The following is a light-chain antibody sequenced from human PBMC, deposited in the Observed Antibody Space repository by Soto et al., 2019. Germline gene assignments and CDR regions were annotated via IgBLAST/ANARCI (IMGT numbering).Light chain of an antibody. CDR1: QSVGSN. CDR3: HHYYNWPPWT. J-gene: IGKJ1*01. Sequence: EIVMTQSPGTLSVSPGESATLSCRVSQSVGSNLAWYQQKPGQAPRLLIYGASTRATGIPVRFTGSGSGTEFTLTISSLQSEDFAVYYCHHYYNWPPWTFGRGTKVEIK. V-gene: IGKV3-15*01. CDR2: GAS.